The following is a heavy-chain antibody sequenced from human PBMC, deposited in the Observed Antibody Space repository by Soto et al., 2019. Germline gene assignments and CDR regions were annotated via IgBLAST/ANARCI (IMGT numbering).Heavy chain of an antibody. V-gene: IGHV1-69*13. CDR1: GGTFSSYA. CDR2: IIPIFGTA. CDR3: ARRSAVAGTNWFDP. J-gene: IGHJ5*02. Sequence: ASVKVSCKASGGTFSSYAISWVRQAPGQGLEWMGGIIPIFGTANYAQKFQGRVTITADESTSTAYMELSSLRSEDTAVYYCARRSAVAGTNWFDPWGQGTLVTVSS. D-gene: IGHD6-19*01.